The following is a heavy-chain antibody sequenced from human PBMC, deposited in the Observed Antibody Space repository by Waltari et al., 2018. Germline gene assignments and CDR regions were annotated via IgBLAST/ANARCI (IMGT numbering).Heavy chain of an antibody. CDR2: IYGRGDT. CDR1: GFTVGNNF. Sequence: EVQLVETGCGMIQPGGSLRLSCAVSGFTVGNNFMYWLRQTPGKGLERVYFIYGRGDTDYADSVKGRCTISRDKSQNTLYLQMNSLRAEDTAIYYCARKTDSGGSGGFWGQGTRVTVSS. V-gene: IGHV3-53*02. J-gene: IGHJ4*02. CDR3: ARKTDSGGSGGF. D-gene: IGHD3-22*01.